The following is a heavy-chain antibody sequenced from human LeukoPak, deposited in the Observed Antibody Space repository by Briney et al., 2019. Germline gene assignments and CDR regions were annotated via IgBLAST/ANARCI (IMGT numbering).Heavy chain of an antibody. D-gene: IGHD6-19*01. CDR3: ATPVYSSGWYEYFQH. CDR2: ISYDGSNK. Sequence: PGGSLRLSCAASGFTFSNAWMSWVRQAPGKGLEWVAVISYDGSNKYYADSVKGRFTISRDNSKNTLYLQMNSLRAEDTAVYYCATPVYSSGWYEYFQHWGQGTLVTVSS. J-gene: IGHJ1*01. CDR1: GFTFSNAW. V-gene: IGHV3-30*03.